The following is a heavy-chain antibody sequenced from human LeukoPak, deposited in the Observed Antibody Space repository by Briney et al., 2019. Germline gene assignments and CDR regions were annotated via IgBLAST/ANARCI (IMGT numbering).Heavy chain of an antibody. Sequence: PSETLSLTCTVSGGSISSHYWSWIQQPPGKGLEWIGYIYNSGSTNYNPSLKSRVTISVDTSKNQFSLKLSSVTAADTAVYYCARRVPQREWFDPWGQGTLVTVSS. CDR3: ARRVPQREWFDP. J-gene: IGHJ5*02. V-gene: IGHV4-59*11. CDR1: GGSISSHY. D-gene: IGHD1-1*01. CDR2: IYNSGST.